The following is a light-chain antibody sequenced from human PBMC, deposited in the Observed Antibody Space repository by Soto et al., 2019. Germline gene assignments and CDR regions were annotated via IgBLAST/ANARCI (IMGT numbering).Light chain of an antibody. CDR1: QSISSW. CDR3: QQYNGYSSFT. V-gene: IGKV1-5*01. CDR2: DAS. Sequence: DIPMTQSPSTLSASVGDRVTITCRASQSISSWLAWYQQKPGKAPKVLIYDASSLESGVPSRFSGSGSGTEFTLTISSLQPDDFATYYCQQYNGYSSFTFGQGTKLEIK. J-gene: IGKJ2*01.